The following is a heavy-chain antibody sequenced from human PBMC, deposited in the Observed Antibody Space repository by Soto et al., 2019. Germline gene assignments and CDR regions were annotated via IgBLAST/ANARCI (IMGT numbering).Heavy chain of an antibody. J-gene: IGHJ6*02. D-gene: IGHD3-3*01. CDR3: ARSRGTDYDFWIGYPKSNYYYGMDV. CDR1: GYTFTGYY. V-gene: IGHV1-2*04. Sequence: QVQLVQSGAEVKKPGASVKVSCTASGYTFTGYYMHWVRQAPGQGLEWMGWINPNSGGTNYAQKFQGWFTMTRDTSISTAYMELSRLRSDDTAVYYCARSRGTDYDFWIGYPKSNYYYGMDVWGQGTTVTVSS. CDR2: INPNSGGT.